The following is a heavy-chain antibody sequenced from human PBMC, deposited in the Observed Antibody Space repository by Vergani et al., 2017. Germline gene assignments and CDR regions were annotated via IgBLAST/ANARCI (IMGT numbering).Heavy chain of an antibody. CDR2: ISGNSGSI. CDR1: GFTFDDYA. CDR3: AKGGWYASAFDI. Sequence: EVQLVESGGGLVQPGRSLRLSCAASGFTFDDYAMHWVRQAPGKGLEWVSGISGNSGSIGYADSVKGRFTISRDNAKNSLYLQMNSLRAEDTALYYCAKGGWYASAFDIWGQGTMVTVSS. D-gene: IGHD6-19*01. J-gene: IGHJ3*02. V-gene: IGHV3-9*01.